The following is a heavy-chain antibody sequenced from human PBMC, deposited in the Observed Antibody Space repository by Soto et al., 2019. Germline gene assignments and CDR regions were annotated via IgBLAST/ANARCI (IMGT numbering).Heavy chain of an antibody. CDR3: ARDQTCSDY. V-gene: IGHV1-18*01. J-gene: IGHJ4*02. CDR2: TSANNDNT. CDR1: GYTFSTYG. D-gene: IGHD3-10*02. Sequence: ASVKVSSKASGYTFSTYGITWVRQAPGQGLEWVGWTSANNDNTNYVQKFRGRVTMTTDTSTSTAYLELRSLRSDDTAVYYCARDQTCSDYWGQGNLVTVSS.